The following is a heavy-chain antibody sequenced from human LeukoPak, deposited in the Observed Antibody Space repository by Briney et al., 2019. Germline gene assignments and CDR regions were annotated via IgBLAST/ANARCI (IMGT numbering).Heavy chain of an antibody. CDR3: ARADVENWFDP. J-gene: IGHJ5*02. V-gene: IGHV4-34*01. Sequence: PSETLSLTCAVYGGSFSGYYWSWIRQPPGKGLEWIGEINHSGSTNYNPSLKSRVTISVDTSKNQFSLKLSSVTAADTAVCYCARADVENWFDPWGQGTLVTVSS. D-gene: IGHD5-24*01. CDR2: INHSGST. CDR1: GGSFSGYY.